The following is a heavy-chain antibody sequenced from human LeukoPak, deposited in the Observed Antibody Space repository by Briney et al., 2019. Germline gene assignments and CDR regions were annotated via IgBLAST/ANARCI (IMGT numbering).Heavy chain of an antibody. Sequence: SQTLSLTCAVSGGSISSGGYSWSWIWQPPGKGLEWIGYIYHSGSTYYNPSLKCRVTISVDRSKNQFSLKLSSVTAADTAVYYCARGTVSGYDFTNYFDYWGQGTLVTVSS. V-gene: IGHV4-30-2*01. J-gene: IGHJ4*02. CDR3: ARGTVSGYDFTNYFDY. CDR1: GGSISSGGYS. CDR2: IYHSGST. D-gene: IGHD5-12*01.